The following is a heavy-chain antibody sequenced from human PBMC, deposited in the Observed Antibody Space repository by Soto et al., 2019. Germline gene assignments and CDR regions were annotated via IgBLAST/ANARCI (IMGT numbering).Heavy chain of an antibody. J-gene: IGHJ6*02. D-gene: IGHD2-2*01. CDR1: GLTFSSYS. CDR3: ATSGYCSSTSCYVDYYYYGMDV. Sequence: GGSLRLSCAASGLTFSSYSMNWVRQAPGEGLEWVSSISSSSSYIYYADSVKGRFTISRDNAKNSLYLQMNSLRAEDTAVYYRATSGYCSSTSCYVDYYYYGMDVWGQGTTVTVSS. CDR2: ISSSSSYI. V-gene: IGHV3-21*01.